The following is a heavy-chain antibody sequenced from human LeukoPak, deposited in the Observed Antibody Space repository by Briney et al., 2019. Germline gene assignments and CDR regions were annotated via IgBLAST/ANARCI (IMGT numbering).Heavy chain of an antibody. Sequence: ASAKVSCRASGFSLIVYYMHWVRQAPGQGLEWMGWIDPKSGGTSSAQSFQGRLTMTSDTSISTVYMELSGLRSDDTATYYCAGGPVWGLDYWGLGTLVTVSS. J-gene: IGHJ4*02. V-gene: IGHV1-2*02. CDR3: AGGPVWGLDY. CDR2: IDPKSGGT. CDR1: GFSLIVYY. D-gene: IGHD7-27*01.